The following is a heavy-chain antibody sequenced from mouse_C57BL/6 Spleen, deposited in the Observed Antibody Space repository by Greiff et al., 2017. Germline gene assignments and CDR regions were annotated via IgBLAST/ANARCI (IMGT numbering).Heavy chain of an antibody. Sequence: EVKLMESGGGLVKPGGSLKLSCAASGFTFSDSGMHWVRQAPEKGLEWVAYISSGSSTIYSADTVKGRFTISRDNAKNTLFLQMTSLRSEDTAMYDCARRGLGYYFDYWGQGTTRTVSS. D-gene: IGHD4-1*01. CDR1: GFTFSDSG. V-gene: IGHV5-17*01. J-gene: IGHJ2*01. CDR2: ISSGSSTI. CDR3: ARRGLGYYFDY.